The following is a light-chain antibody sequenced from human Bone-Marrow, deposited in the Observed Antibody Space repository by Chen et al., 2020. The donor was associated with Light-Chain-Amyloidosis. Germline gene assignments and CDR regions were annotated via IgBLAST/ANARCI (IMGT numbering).Light chain of an antibody. J-gene: IGLJ2*01. V-gene: IGLV3-25*03. CDR2: RDT. CDR1: DLPTKY. Sequence: SYELPQPPSVSVSPGQTARITCSGDDLPTKYAYWYQQKPGQAPVLVIHRDTERTSGISERFSGSSAGTTATWTISGVQAEDEADYHCQSADSSGTYEVICGGGTKLTVL. CDR3: QSADSSGTYEVI.